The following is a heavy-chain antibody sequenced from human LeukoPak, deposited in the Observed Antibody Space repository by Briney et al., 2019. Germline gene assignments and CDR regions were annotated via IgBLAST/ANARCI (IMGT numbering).Heavy chain of an antibody. CDR1: GFTFSSYA. CDR3: ARENDSSGYYYFDY. Sequence: GASLRLSCAASGFTFSSYAMSWVRQAPGKGLEWVSAISGSGGSTYYADSVKGRFTISRDNSKNTLYLQMNSLRAEDTAVYYCARENDSSGYYYFDYWGQGTLVTVSS. V-gene: IGHV3-23*01. D-gene: IGHD3-22*01. J-gene: IGHJ4*02. CDR2: ISGSGGST.